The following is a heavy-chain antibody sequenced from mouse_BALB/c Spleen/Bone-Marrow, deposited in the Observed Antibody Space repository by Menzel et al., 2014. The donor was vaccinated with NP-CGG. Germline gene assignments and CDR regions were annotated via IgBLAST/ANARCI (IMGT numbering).Heavy chain of an antibody. CDR3: TRLDSSGYGAY. D-gene: IGHD3-2*01. V-gene: IGHV1-15*01. J-gene: IGHJ3*01. CDR1: GYTFTDYE. CDR2: IDPETGGT. Sequence: QVQLQHSGAELVRPGASVTLSCKASGYTFTDYEMHWLKRTPVHGLEWIGAIDPETGGTAYNQKFKGRATLTTDKSSSTAYMELRSLTSEDSAVYYCTRLDSSGYGAYWGQGTLVTVSA.